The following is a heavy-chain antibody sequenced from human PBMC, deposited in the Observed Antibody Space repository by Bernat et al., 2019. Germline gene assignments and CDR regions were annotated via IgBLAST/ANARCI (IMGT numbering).Heavy chain of an antibody. Sequence: QVQLVQSGAEVKKPGASVKVPCKASGYTFSHYGISWVRQAPGQGLEWMGWISGYDGNTDYAGNFQGRVTMTTDTSTSRAYMAVRSLRSDDTAVFYCARKGLTGSHYYYLAMDVWGQGTTVTVSS. CDR3: ARKGLTGSHYYYLAMDV. CDR2: ISGYDGNT. V-gene: IGHV1-18*01. CDR1: GYTFSHYG. J-gene: IGHJ6*02. D-gene: IGHD6-13*01.